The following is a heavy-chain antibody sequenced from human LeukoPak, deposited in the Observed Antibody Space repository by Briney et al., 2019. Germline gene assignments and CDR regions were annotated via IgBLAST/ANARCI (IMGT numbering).Heavy chain of an antibody. CDR2: IYSGGST. CDR1: GFTVSNNY. CDR3: ARVVVTGTFYYHYYMDV. J-gene: IGHJ6*03. Sequence: GGSLRLSCAASGFTVSNNYMSWVRQAPGKGLEWVSVIYSGGSTYYADSVKGRFTISRDNSKNTLYLQMNSLRAEDTAVYYCARVVVTGTFYYHYYMDVWGKGTTVTVSS. V-gene: IGHV3-66*02. D-gene: IGHD1-7*01.